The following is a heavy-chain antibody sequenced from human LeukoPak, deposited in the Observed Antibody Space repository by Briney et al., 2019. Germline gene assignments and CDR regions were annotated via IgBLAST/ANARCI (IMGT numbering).Heavy chain of an antibody. Sequence: PGRSLRLSCAASGFTFSSYGMHWVRQAPGKGLEWVAVISYDGSNKYYADSVKGRFTISRDNSKNTLYLQMNSLRAEDTAVYYCAKDLMVTHYYYGMDVWAKGPRSPSP. CDR2: ISYDGSNK. CDR3: AKDLMVTHYYYGMDV. V-gene: IGHV3-30*18. D-gene: IGHD2-8*01. CDR1: GFTFSSYG. J-gene: IGHJ6*02.